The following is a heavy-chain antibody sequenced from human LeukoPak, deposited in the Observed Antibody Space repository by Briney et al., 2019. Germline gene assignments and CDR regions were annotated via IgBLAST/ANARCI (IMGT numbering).Heavy chain of an antibody. CDR1: GFTFDDYG. Sequence: SGGSLRLSCAASGFTFDDYGMSWVRQAPGKGLEWVSSINWNGGSTGYADSVKGRFTISRDHAKNSLFLQMNSLRAEDTAVYYCVRYGRRANDQPFDVWGQGTMVTVSS. CDR2: INWNGGST. D-gene: IGHD1-1*01. J-gene: IGHJ3*01. CDR3: VRYGRRANDQPFDV. V-gene: IGHV3-20*04.